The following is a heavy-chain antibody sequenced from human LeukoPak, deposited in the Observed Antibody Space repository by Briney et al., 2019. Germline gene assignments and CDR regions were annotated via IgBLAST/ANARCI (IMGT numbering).Heavy chain of an antibody. D-gene: IGHD6-19*01. Sequence: PGGSLRLSCTASGFTFGDYAMGWFRQAPGKGLEWVGFIRSKAYGGTTEYAASVKGRFTISRDDSKSIAYLQMNSLKTEDTAVYYCTREIAVGNDYWGQGTLVTVSS. CDR1: GFTFGDYA. V-gene: IGHV3-49*03. CDR3: TREIAVGNDY. CDR2: IRSKAYGGTT. J-gene: IGHJ4*02.